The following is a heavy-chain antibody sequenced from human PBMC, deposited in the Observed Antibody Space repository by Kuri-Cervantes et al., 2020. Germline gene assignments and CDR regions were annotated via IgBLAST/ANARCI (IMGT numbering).Heavy chain of an antibody. D-gene: IGHD4-23*01. J-gene: IGHJ4*01. V-gene: IGHV3-30-3*01. CDR2: ISYDGSNK. CDR1: GFTFSSYA. CDR3: ARGGNDYGGDY. Sequence: LSLTCAASGFTFSSYAMHWVRQAPGKGLEWVAVISYDGSNKYYADSVKGRFTISRDNSKNTLYLQMNSLRAEDTAVYYCARGGNDYGGDYWGHGTRVTVSS.